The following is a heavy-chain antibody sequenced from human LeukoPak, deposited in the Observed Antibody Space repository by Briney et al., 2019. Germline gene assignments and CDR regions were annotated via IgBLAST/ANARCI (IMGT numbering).Heavy chain of an antibody. V-gene: IGHV6-1*01. CDR2: TYYRSKWYN. Sequence: SQTLSLTCAISGDSVSNYTTAWNWIRQSPSRGLEWLGRTYYRSKWYNEYAVSVKSRITIDPDTSKNQFSLQLSSVTPEDTAVYYCARGHYCDSWGQGTLVTVSS. CDR1: GDSVSNYTTA. CDR3: ARGHYCDS. J-gene: IGHJ4*02.